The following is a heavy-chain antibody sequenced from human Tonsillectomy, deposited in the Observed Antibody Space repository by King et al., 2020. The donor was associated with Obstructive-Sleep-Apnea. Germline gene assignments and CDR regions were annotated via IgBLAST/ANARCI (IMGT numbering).Heavy chain of an antibody. Sequence: VQLVESGGGLVQPGGSLRLSCAASGFTFSSYWMSWVRQAPGKGLEWVANIKQDGSGKFYVDSVKGRFTISRDNTKNSLYLQMNSLRAEDTAVYYCSSCGSGPYPRVDYWGQGTLVTVSS. CDR2: IKQDGSGK. CDR1: GFTFSSYW. CDR3: SSCGSGPYPRVDY. J-gene: IGHJ4*02. D-gene: IGHD3-10*01. V-gene: IGHV3-7*01.